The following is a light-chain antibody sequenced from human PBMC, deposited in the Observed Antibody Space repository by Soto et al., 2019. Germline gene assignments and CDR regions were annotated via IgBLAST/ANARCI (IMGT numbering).Light chain of an antibody. V-gene: IGKV1-39*01. CDR1: QAMSGR. CDR3: QQSYSTPLT. Sequence: SQVTQSPSSLSSSLGDSGTLXCRASQAMSGRFVRSQQKRGKAPKFMISHASRLQNGVPSRFSGSGSGTDFTRTISSLQPEDFATYYCQQSYSTPLTFGQGTKVDIK. CDR2: HAS. J-gene: IGKJ1*01.